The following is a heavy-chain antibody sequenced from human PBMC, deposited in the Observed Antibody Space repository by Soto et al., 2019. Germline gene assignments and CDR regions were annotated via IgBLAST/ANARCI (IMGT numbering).Heavy chain of an antibody. D-gene: IGHD2-8*02. V-gene: IGHV5-51*01. CDR3: EAGYSTGLDAFDI. CDR2: IFPGDSDT. Sequence: XESLKLSCKCSGYNFANFLIGLVLQMPGKGLEWMGMIFPGDSDTKNSPSLEGQITMSVDKSDSSAYLQWRSLKASDTAIYYCEAGYSTGLDAFDIWGQGTMVTVSS. CDR1: GYNFANFL. J-gene: IGHJ3*02.